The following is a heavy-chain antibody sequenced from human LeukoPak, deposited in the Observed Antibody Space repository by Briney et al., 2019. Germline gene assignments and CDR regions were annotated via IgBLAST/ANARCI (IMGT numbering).Heavy chain of an antibody. J-gene: IGHJ4*02. Sequence: SETLSLTCAVYGGSFSGYYWSWIRQPPGKGLEWIGEINHSGSTNYNPSLKSRVTISVDTSKNQFSLKLSSVTAADTAVYYCVRLDYSNFFDYWGQGNLVTVSS. CDR1: GGSFSGYY. CDR2: INHSGST. V-gene: IGHV4-34*01. D-gene: IGHD4-11*01. CDR3: VRLDYSNFFDY.